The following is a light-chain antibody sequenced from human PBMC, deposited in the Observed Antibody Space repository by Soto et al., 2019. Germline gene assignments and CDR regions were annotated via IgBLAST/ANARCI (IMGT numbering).Light chain of an antibody. Sequence: QSALTQPASVSGSPGQSITISCTGSSSDVGTYNLVSWYQQHPDKAPKLMIYEGTKRPSGVSNRFSGSKSGNTASLTISGLQAEDESDYYCSSFATSGTTVIFGGGTKVTVL. V-gene: IGLV2-14*02. CDR2: EGT. CDR1: SSDVGTYNL. CDR3: SSFATSGTTVI. J-gene: IGLJ2*01.